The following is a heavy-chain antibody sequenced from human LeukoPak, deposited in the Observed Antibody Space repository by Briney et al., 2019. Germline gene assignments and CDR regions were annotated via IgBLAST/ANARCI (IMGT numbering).Heavy chain of an antibody. CDR1: GGSFSGYY. Sequence: SETLSLTCAVYGGSFSGYYWSWIRQPPGKGLEWIGEINQSGSTNYNPSLKSRVTISVDTSKNQFSLKLSSVTAADTAVYYCASVGSSSWYLGPYYYYGMDVWGQRTTVTVSS. CDR2: INQSGST. CDR3: ASVGSSSWYLGPYYYYGMDV. D-gene: IGHD6-13*01. V-gene: IGHV4-34*01. J-gene: IGHJ6*02.